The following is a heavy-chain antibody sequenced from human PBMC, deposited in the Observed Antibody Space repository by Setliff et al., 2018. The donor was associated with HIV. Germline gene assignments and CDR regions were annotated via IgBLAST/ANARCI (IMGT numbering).Heavy chain of an antibody. CDR1: GYTFTDYF. V-gene: IGHV1-2*02. CDR3: ARQLSNSFDY. CDR2: ISPDNGST. J-gene: IGHJ4*02. Sequence: GASVKVSCKSSGYTFTDYFIHWVRQAPGQGLEWMGWISPDNGSTRISQRFRSSVTMTRDRSINTAYMELSGLTSDDTAVYYCARQLSNSFDYWGQGALVT. D-gene: IGHD1-1*01.